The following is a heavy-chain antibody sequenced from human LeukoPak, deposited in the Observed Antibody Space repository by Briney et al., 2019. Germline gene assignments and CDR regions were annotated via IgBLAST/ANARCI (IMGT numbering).Heavy chain of an antibody. CDR2: ISSSSSYI. J-gene: IGHJ3*02. Sequence: PGGSLRLSCAASGFTFSISSMNWVRQAPGKGLEWVSSISSSSSYIYYADSVKGRFTISRDNAKNSLYLQMNSLRAEDTAVYYCARDVAARPNAFDIWGQGTMVTVSS. CDR3: ARDVAARPNAFDI. CDR1: GFTFSISS. D-gene: IGHD6-6*01. V-gene: IGHV3-21*01.